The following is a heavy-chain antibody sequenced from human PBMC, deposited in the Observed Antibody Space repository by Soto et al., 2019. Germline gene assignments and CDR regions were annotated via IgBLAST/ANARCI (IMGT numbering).Heavy chain of an antibody. Sequence: SETLSLTCTVSGGSISSYYWSWIRQPPGKGLEWIGYIYYSGSTNYNPSLKSRVTISVDTSKNQFSLKLSSVTAADTAVYYWSRSFHRGNYYYYMDVWGKGTTVTVSS. CDR3: SRSFHRGNYYYYMDV. J-gene: IGHJ6*03. D-gene: IGHD1-26*01. CDR1: GGSISSYY. CDR2: IYYSGST. V-gene: IGHV4-59*01.